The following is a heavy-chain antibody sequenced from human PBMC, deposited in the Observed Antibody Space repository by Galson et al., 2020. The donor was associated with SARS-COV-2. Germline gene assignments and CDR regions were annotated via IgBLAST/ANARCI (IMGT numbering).Heavy chain of an antibody. J-gene: IGHJ5*02. CDR1: GGSISSYY. Sequence: SETLSLTCTVSGGSISSYYWSWIRQPPGKGLEWIGYIYYSGSTNYNPSLKSRVTISVDTSKNQFSLELNSVTPADTAVYYCARAPVGRNWFDPWGQGTLVTVSS. V-gene: IGHV4-59*13. CDR3: ARAPVGRNWFDP. CDR2: IYYSGST. D-gene: IGHD1-26*01.